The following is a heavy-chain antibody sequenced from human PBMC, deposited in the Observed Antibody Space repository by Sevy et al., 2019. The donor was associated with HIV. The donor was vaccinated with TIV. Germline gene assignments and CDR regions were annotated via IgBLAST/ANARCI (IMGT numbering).Heavy chain of an antibody. CDR2: IYYSGST. V-gene: IGHV4-39*01. Sequence: SETLSLTCTVSGGSISSSCYYWGWIRQPPGKGLEWIGSIYYSGSTYYNPSLKSRVTISVDTSKNQFALKLSSVTAADTAVYYCARPYHTFLKAFPSWFDPWGQGTLVTVSS. D-gene: IGHD2-2*01. J-gene: IGHJ5*02. CDR3: ARPYHTFLKAFPSWFDP. CDR1: GGSISSSCYY.